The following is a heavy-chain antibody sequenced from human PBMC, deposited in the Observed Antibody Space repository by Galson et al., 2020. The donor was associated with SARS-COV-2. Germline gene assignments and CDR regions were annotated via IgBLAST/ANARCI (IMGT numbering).Heavy chain of an antibody. Sequence: GGSLRLSCAASGFTFSSYAMSWVRQAPGKGLEWVSAISGSGGSTYYADSVKGRFTISRDNSKNTLYLQMNSLRAEDTAVYYCAKVPIRGYNGPQGTDVWGQGTTVTVSS. CDR1: GFTFSSYA. CDR2: ISGSGGST. CDR3: AKVPIRGYNGPQGTDV. J-gene: IGHJ6*02. V-gene: IGHV3-23*01. D-gene: IGHD1-1*01.